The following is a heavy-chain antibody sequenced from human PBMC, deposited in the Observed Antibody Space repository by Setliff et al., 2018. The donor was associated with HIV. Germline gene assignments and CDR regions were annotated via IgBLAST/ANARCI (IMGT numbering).Heavy chain of an antibody. CDR3: ARLSGGMVPNY. CDR1: GASIRTGSYY. V-gene: IGHV4-39*01. Sequence: SETLSLTCTVSGASIRTGSYYWGWIRQPPGKGLEWIGTIYYSGTTYYNPSLKSRVTISVDPSKNQILLRLSSVTAADTAVYYCARLSGGMVPNYWGQGTLVTVSS. J-gene: IGHJ4*02. D-gene: IGHD3-10*01. CDR2: IYYSGTT.